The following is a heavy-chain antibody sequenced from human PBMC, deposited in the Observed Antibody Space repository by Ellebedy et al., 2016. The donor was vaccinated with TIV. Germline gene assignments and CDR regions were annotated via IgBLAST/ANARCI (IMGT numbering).Heavy chain of an antibody. Sequence: AASVKVSCKASGYSFSIFGFSWVRQAPGQGLEWMGWIIIYNGNTKYSQKFQGRVNMTTDTSTTTVYMELRSLRSDDTAVYYCARDLRGSLKGGYWGQGTLVTVSS. V-gene: IGHV1-18*04. CDR1: GYSFSIFG. CDR2: IIIYNGNT. CDR3: ARDLRGSLKGGY. J-gene: IGHJ4*02. D-gene: IGHD2-8*01.